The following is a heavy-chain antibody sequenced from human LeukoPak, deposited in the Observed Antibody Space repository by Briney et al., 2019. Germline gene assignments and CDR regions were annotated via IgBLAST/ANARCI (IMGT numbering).Heavy chain of an antibody. CDR3: ASYFAGHVNF. J-gene: IGHJ4*02. D-gene: IGHD2/OR15-2a*01. CDR1: GYSISRGYY. Sequence: SETLSLTCGVSGYSISRGYYWGRIRQPPGKGLERIGRINQSGTTNYNPSLKSRVTIFVDTSKNQLSLNLRSVPAADTAVYHCASYFAGHVNFWGQGPLVPVFS. CDR2: INQSGTT. V-gene: IGHV4-38-2*01.